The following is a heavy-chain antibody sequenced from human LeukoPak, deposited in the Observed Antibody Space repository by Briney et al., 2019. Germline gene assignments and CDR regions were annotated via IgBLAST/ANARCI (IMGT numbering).Heavy chain of an antibody. Sequence: GGSLRLSCAASGFTVSSNYMSWVRQAPGKGLEWVSVIYSGGSTYYADSVKGRFTISRDNAKNSLYLQMNSLRAEDTAVYYCARGSPENIATRPTILDYWGQGTLVTVSS. CDR3: ARGSPENIATRPTILDY. V-gene: IGHV3-66*01. CDR1: GFTVSSNY. CDR2: IYSGGST. J-gene: IGHJ4*02. D-gene: IGHD6-6*01.